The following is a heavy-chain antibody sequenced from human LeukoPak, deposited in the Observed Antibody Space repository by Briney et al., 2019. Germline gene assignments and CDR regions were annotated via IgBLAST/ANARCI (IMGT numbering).Heavy chain of an antibody. CDR1: GDSPSSYY. Sequence: KASETLSLTCIVSGDSPSSYYWSWIRQPAGKGLEWIGRIYTSGSTNYNPSLKSRVTMSVDTSKNQFSLNLSSVTAADTAVYYCARTTYYDVLSFEYWGQGNLVTVSS. CDR3: ARTTYYDVLSFEY. V-gene: IGHV4-4*07. J-gene: IGHJ4*02. CDR2: IYTSGST. D-gene: IGHD3-9*01.